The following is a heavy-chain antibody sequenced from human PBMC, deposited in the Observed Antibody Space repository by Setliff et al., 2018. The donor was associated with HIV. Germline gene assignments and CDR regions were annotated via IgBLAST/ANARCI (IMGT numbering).Heavy chain of an antibody. CDR3: AHSTFVAAAGGFDY. V-gene: IGHV2-5*01. Sequence: GSGPTLVNPTQTLTLTCTFSGFSLTTSGVGVGWIRQPPGKALEWLAVIHWNDANHYSPSLKTRLSITKDTSKNQVVLTMTNMDPVDTATYYCAHSTFVAAAGGFDYWGQGTTVTVSS. CDR2: IHWNDAN. D-gene: IGHD6-13*01. J-gene: IGHJ4*03. CDR1: GFSLTTSGVG.